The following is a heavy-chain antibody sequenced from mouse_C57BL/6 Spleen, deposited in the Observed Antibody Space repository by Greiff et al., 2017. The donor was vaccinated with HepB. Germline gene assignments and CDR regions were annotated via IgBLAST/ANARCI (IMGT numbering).Heavy chain of an antibody. D-gene: IGHD1-1*01. Sequence: EVQLVESGGGLVKPGGSLKLSCAASGFTFSSYAMSWVRQTPEKRLEWVATISDGGSYTYYPDNVKGRFTISRDNAKNNLYLQMSHLKSEDTAMYYWARGTTTVVVPYAMDYWGQGTSVTVSS. V-gene: IGHV5-4*01. CDR1: GFTFSSYA. J-gene: IGHJ4*01. CDR2: ISDGGSYT. CDR3: ARGTTTVVVPYAMDY.